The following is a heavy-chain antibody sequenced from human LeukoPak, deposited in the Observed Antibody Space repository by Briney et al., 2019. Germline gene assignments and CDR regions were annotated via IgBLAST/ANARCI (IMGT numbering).Heavy chain of an antibody. CDR3: ARDLGYCSGGSCYSGWFDP. J-gene: IGHJ5*02. V-gene: IGHV4-59*01. CDR2: IYYSGST. Sequence: SETLSLTCTVSVGSISSYYWSWIPQPPGKGLEWSVYIYYSGSTNYNPSRKSRVTISVDTSKNQFSLKLSSVTAADTAVYYCARDLGYCSGGSCYSGWFDPWGQGTLVTVSS. CDR1: VGSISSYY. D-gene: IGHD2-15*01.